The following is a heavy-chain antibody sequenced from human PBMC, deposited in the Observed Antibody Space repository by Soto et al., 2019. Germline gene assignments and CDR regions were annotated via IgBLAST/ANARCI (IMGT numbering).Heavy chain of an antibody. J-gene: IGHJ5*02. V-gene: IGHV6-1*01. CDR2: TYYRSKWYN. CDR3: ARGIEAGRGDWLDP. D-gene: IGHD6-13*01. CDR1: WDTFSSNMAS. Sequence: PSQTLSLTSLISWDTFSSNMASCNCIRQSPSRGLEWLGRTYYRSKWYNDYAVSVRSRITINPDTSKNQFSLQLNSVTPEDTAVYYCARGIEAGRGDWLDPWGQGTLVTISS.